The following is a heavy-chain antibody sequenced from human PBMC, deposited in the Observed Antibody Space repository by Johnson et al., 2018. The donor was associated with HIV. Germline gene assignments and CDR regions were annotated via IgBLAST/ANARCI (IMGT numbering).Heavy chain of an antibody. CDR1: GFTFSSYA. V-gene: IGHV3-66*02. CDR2: IYSGGST. Sequence: MLLVESGGGLVQPGGSLRLSCAASGFTFSSYAMSWVRQAPGKGLEWVSVIYSGGSTYYADSVKGRFTISRDNSKNTLYLQMNSLRAEDTAGYYCAREWCCDAFDIWGQGTMVTVSS. J-gene: IGHJ3*02. CDR3: AREWCCDAFDI. D-gene: IGHD2-15*01.